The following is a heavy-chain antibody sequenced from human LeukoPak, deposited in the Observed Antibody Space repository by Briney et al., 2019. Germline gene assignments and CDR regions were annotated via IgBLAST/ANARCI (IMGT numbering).Heavy chain of an antibody. D-gene: IGHD4-17*01. CDR2: ISSSGSTI. Sequence: GSLRLSCAASGFTFSDYYMSWIRQAPGKGLEWVSYISSSGSTIYYADSVKGRLTISRDNAKNSLYLQMNSLRAEDTAVYYCAREANDYGDFYFDYWGQGTLVTVSS. CDR1: GFTFSDYY. V-gene: IGHV3-11*01. CDR3: AREANDYGDFYFDY. J-gene: IGHJ4*02.